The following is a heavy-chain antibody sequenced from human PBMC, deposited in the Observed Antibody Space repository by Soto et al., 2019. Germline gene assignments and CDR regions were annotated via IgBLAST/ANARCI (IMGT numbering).Heavy chain of an antibody. D-gene: IGHD5-12*01. CDR2: IHYSGSI. V-gene: IGHV4-30-4*08. Sequence: QVQLQQSGPGLVKPSQTLSLTCTVSGGSISYEYYHWTWIRQSPGKGLEWIGYIHYSGSIIYNPSFKNRVTISVDTSKNQFSLQLSSVTAADTAVYFCAREDDGGDRDDYGLDVWGQGTTVTVSS. CDR3: AREDDGGDRDDYGLDV. CDR1: GGSISYEYYH. J-gene: IGHJ6*02.